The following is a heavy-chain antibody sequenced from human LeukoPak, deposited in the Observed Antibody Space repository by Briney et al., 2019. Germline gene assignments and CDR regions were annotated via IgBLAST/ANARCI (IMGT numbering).Heavy chain of an antibody. Sequence: GESLKISCKGSGYSFTSYWIGWVHQMPGKGLEWMGIIYPGDSDTRYSPSFQGQVTISADKSISTAYLQWSSLKASDTAMYYCARQNYDFWSGYSDYFDYWGQGTLVTVSS. CDR1: GYSFTSYW. CDR2: IYPGDSDT. J-gene: IGHJ4*02. D-gene: IGHD3-3*01. V-gene: IGHV5-51*07. CDR3: ARQNYDFWSGYSDYFDY.